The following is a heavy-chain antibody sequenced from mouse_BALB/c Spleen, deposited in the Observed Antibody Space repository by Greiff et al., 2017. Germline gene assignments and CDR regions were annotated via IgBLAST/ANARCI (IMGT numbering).Heavy chain of an antibody. J-gene: IGHJ2*01. Sequence: QVQLQQSGAELVRPGSSVKISCKASGYAFSSYWMNWVKQRPGQGLEWIGQIYPGDGDTNYNGKFKGKATLTADKSSSTAYMQLSSLTSEDSAVYFCARSGYYVNYFDYWGQGTTLTVSS. CDR3: ARSGYYVNYFDY. CDR1: GYAFSSYW. V-gene: IGHV1-80*01. D-gene: IGHD2-3*01. CDR2: IYPGDGDT.